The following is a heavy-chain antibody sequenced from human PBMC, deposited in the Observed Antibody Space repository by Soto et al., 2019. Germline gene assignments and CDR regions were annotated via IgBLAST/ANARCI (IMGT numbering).Heavy chain of an antibody. Sequence: PGGSLRLSCAASEFTFSSYGMHWVRQVPGKGLEWVAVISYDGSNKYYADSVKGRFTISRDNSKNTLYLQMNSLRAEDTAVYYCAKGIVAVAPLLDIWVQGTMVTVSS. CDR1: EFTFSSYG. CDR2: ISYDGSNK. CDR3: AKGIVAVAPLLDI. J-gene: IGHJ3*02. V-gene: IGHV3-30*18. D-gene: IGHD6-19*01.